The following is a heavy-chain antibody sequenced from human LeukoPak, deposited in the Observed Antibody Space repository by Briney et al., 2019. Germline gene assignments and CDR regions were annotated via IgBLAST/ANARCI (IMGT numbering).Heavy chain of an antibody. CDR1: GGSISSYY. D-gene: IGHD3-10*01. Sequence: SETLSLTCSVSGGSISSYYWSWIRQPAGKGLEWIGRIYTSGSTNYNPSLKSRVTMSVDTSKNQFSLKLSSVTAADTAVYYCARGGSGAARGYYYYMDVWGKGTTVTVSS. CDR2: IYTSGST. V-gene: IGHV4-4*07. CDR3: ARGGSGAARGYYYYMDV. J-gene: IGHJ6*03.